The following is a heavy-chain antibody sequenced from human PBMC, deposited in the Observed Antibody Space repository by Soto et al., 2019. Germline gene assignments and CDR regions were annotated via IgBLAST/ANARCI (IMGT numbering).Heavy chain of an antibody. J-gene: IGHJ4*02. D-gene: IGHD3-3*01. V-gene: IGHV1-69*01. CDR3: ASLGSLSRGFVWTGYPQPHYY. CDR1: GGTFSSYA. CDR2: IIPIFGTT. Sequence: QVQLVKSGAEVKKPGSSGKVSCKAAGGTFSSYAISWVRQAPGQGLEWMGGIIPIFGTTNYAQKFQGRFTITADESTSISYRELSSLSSEDTAVSYCASLGSLSRGFVWTGYPQPHYYWGQGTLVNVSS.